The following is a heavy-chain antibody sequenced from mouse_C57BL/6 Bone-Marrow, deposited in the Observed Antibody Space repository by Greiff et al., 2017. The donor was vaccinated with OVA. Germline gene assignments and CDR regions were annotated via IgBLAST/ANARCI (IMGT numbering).Heavy chain of an antibody. CDR1: GYTFTSYT. J-gene: IGHJ2*01. CDR2: INPSSGYT. CDR3: ARDTLFDY. Sequence: QVQGVESGAELARPGASVKMSCKASGYTFTSYTMHWVKQRPGQGLEWIGYINPSSGYTKYNQKFKDKATLTADKSSSTAYMQLSSLTSEDSAVYYCARDTLFDYWGQGTTLTVSS. V-gene: IGHV1-4*01.